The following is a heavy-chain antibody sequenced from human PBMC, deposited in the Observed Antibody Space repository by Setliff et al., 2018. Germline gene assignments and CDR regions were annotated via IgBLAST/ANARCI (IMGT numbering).Heavy chain of an antibody. Sequence: VASVKVSCKASGGTFSSYAISWVRQAPGQGLEWMGGIIPILGIANYAQKFQGRVTITADGSTSTAYMELNSLRSDDAAVYYCAGGPSGWSSATSRYYFYMDVWGKGTTVTVSS. J-gene: IGHJ6*03. D-gene: IGHD6-19*01. CDR2: IIPILGIA. CDR3: AGGPSGWSSATSRYYFYMDV. CDR1: GGTFSSYA. V-gene: IGHV1-69*10.